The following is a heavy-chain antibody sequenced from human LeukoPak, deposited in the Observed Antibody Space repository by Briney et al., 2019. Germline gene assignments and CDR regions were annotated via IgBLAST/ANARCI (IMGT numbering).Heavy chain of an antibody. Sequence: GGSLRLSCAASGFTISYYSMNWVRQAPGKGLEWVSYISSSGSTIYYADSVKGRFTISRDNAKNSLYLQMNSLRAEDTAVYYRARGAYYYDSSTYLSDVAYWGQGTLVTVSS. V-gene: IGHV3-48*01. D-gene: IGHD3-22*01. J-gene: IGHJ4*02. CDR2: ISSSGSTI. CDR1: GFTISYYS. CDR3: ARGAYYYDSSTYLSDVAY.